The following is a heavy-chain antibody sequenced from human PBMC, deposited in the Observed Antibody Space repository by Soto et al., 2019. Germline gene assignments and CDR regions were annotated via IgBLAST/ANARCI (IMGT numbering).Heavy chain of an antibody. CDR2: IYYSGST. Sequence: SETLSLTCTVSGGSISSYYWNWIRQPPGKGLEWIGYIYYSGSTNYNPSLKSRVTISVDTSKNQFSLKLSSVTAADTAVYYCARDGGYSSGYSPGYFDYWGQGTLVT. CDR3: ARDGGYSSGYSPGYFDY. CDR1: GGSISSYY. J-gene: IGHJ4*02. V-gene: IGHV4-59*01. D-gene: IGHD3-22*01.